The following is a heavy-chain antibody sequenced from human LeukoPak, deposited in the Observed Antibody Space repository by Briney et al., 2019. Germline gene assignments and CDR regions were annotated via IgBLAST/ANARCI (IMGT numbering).Heavy chain of an antibody. J-gene: IGHJ4*02. CDR2: INHRGSA. D-gene: IGHD3-22*01. CDR1: GGPFSGYY. V-gene: IGHV4-34*01. Sequence: PSETLSLTCAVYGGPFSGYYWSWIRQPPGKGLEWIGEINHRGSANYNPSLKSRVTISVDMSKNQFSLKLSSVTAADTAVYYCARARGDYYDSSGYYSAFDYWGQGTLVTVSS. CDR3: ARARGDYYDSSGYYSAFDY.